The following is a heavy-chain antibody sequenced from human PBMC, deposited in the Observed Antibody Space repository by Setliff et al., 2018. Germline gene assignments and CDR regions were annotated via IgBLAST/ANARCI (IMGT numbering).Heavy chain of an antibody. D-gene: IGHD2-15*01. CDR2: ISSSSTDI. J-gene: IGHJ4*02. CDR1: GFTFTDYN. Sequence: PGGSLRLSCAASGFTFTDYNMNWVRQAPGKGLEWVSFISSSSTDIYYADSLKGRFTIFRDNAKNSLYLQMNSLRAEDTAVYYCARGFRYCHGGSCYLPDSWGQGTLVTVSS. V-gene: IGHV3-21*05. CDR3: ARGFRYCHGGSCYLPDS.